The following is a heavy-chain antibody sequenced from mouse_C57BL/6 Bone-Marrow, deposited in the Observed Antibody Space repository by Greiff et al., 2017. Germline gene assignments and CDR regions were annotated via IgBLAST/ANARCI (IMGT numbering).Heavy chain of an antibody. Sequence: QVQLQQSGAELAKPGASVKMSCKASGYTFTTYPIEWMKQNHGKSLEWIGNFYPYNDDTKYNEKFKGKATLTVEKSSTTVYLELSRLTSDDSAVYYCARSSTFYYDFDYWGQGTTLTVSS. CDR1: GYTFTTYP. V-gene: IGHV1-47*01. J-gene: IGHJ2*01. CDR3: ARSSTFYYDFDY. CDR2: FYPYNDDT. D-gene: IGHD5-1*01.